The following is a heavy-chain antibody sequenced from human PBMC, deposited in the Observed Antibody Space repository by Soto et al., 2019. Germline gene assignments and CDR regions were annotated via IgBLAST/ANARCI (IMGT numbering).Heavy chain of an antibody. CDR1: GFTFSSYW. D-gene: IGHD3-3*01. CDR2: INSDGSST. J-gene: IGHJ6*02. V-gene: IGHV3-74*01. CDR3: ARVSTIRYYYYYGMDV. Sequence: LRLSCAASGFTFSSYWMHWVRQAPGKGLVWVSRINSDGSSTSYADSVKGRFTISRDNAKNTLYLQMNSLRAEDTAVYYCARVSTIRYYYYYGMDVWGQGTTVTVSS.